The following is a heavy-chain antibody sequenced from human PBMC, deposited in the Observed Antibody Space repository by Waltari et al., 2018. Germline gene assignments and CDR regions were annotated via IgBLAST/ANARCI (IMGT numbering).Heavy chain of an antibody. Sequence: EVQLLESGGGLVQPGGSLRLSCAASGFTFSSYGMTWVRQAPGKGLEWVSAISGRVGSTYYADSVKGRFTISRDNSKNTLYLQMNSLRAKDTAVYYCAKDHGYTSNWCDYWGQGTLVTVSS. CDR3: AKDHGYTSNWCDY. CDR2: ISGRVGST. D-gene: IGHD6-13*01. V-gene: IGHV3-23*01. J-gene: IGHJ4*02. CDR1: GFTFSSYG.